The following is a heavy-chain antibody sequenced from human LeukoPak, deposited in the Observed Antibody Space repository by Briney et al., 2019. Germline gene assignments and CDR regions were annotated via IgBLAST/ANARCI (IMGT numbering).Heavy chain of an antibody. CDR1: GGSFSGYY. Sequence: SETLSLTCAFYGGSFSGYYWSWIRQPPGKGLEWIGEINHSGSTNYNPSLKSRVTISVDTSKNQFSLKLSSVTAADTAVYYCAASSRFVVVTAIRYYYYGMDVWGQGTTVTVSS. V-gene: IGHV4-34*01. CDR3: AASSRFVVVTAIRYYYYGMDV. CDR2: INHSGST. D-gene: IGHD2-21*02. J-gene: IGHJ6*02.